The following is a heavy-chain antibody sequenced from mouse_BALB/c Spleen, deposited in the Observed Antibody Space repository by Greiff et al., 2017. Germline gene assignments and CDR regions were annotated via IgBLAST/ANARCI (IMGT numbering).Heavy chain of an antibody. CDR3: VRQNWFAY. V-gene: IGHV10-1*02. Sequence: EVKLMESGGGLVQAKGSLKLSCAASGFTFNTYAMNWVRQAPGKGLEWVARIRSKSNNYATYYADSVKDRFTISRDDSQSMLYLQMNNLKTEDTAMYYCVRQNWFAYWGQGTLVTVSA. CDR1: GFTFNTYA. J-gene: IGHJ3*01. CDR2: IRSKSNNYAT.